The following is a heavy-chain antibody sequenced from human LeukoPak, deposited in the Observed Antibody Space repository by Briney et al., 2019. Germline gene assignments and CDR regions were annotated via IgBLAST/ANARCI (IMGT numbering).Heavy chain of an antibody. J-gene: IGHJ4*02. CDR2: LSYDGTNK. V-gene: IGHV3-30*18. D-gene: IGHD4-17*01. CDR3: AKDASTVTLHADY. Sequence: GGSLRLSCAASGFTFSSFGMHWVRQAPGKGLEWVAVLSYDGTNKYYADSVKGRFTISRDNSKNTLYLQMNSLRAEDTAVYYCAKDASTVTLHADYWGQGTLVTVSS. CDR1: GFTFSSFG.